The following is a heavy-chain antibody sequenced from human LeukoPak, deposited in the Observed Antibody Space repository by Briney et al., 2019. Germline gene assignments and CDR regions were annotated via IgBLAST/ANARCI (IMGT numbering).Heavy chain of an antibody. CDR1: GFTFSSYS. J-gene: IGHJ4*02. CDR3: ARDRYSSGSFDY. D-gene: IGHD6-19*01. V-gene: IGHV3-21*01. CDR2: ISSSSSYI. Sequence: GGSLRLSCAASGFTFSSYSMNSVRQAPGKGLEWVSSISSSSSYIYYADSVKGRFTISRDNAKNSLYLQMNSLRAEDTAVYYCARDRYSSGSFDYWGQGTLVTVSS.